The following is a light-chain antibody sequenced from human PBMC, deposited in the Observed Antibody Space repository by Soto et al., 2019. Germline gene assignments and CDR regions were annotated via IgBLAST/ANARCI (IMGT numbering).Light chain of an antibody. CDR3: QQYNNLPPMYT. J-gene: IGKJ2*01. CDR1: QSVSSN. Sequence: EIVMTQSPPTLSVSPGERATLSCRASQSVSSNLAWYQQKPGQAPRLLIYGASTRATGIPARFSGNGSGTEFTLTISSLQSEDSAVYYCQQYNNLPPMYTFGQGTKLEIK. CDR2: GAS. V-gene: IGKV3-15*01.